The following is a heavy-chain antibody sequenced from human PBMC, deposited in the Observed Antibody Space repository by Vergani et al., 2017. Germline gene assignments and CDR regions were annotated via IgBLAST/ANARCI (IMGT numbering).Heavy chain of an antibody. CDR1: GGSISSGGYS. CDR3: ARGGPYSNPPYYYYYMDV. CDR2: IYHSGST. D-gene: IGHD4-11*01. J-gene: IGHJ6*03. Sequence: QLQLQESGSGLVKPSQTLSLTCAVSGGSISSGGYSWSWIRQPPGKGLEWIGYIYHSGSTYYNPSLKSRVTISLDRSKNQFSLKLSSVTAADTAVYYCARGGPYSNPPYYYYYMDVWGKGTTVTVSS. V-gene: IGHV4-30-2*01.